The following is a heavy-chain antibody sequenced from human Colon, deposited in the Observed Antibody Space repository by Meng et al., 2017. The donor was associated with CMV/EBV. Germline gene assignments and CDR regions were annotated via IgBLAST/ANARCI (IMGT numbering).Heavy chain of an antibody. CDR1: GLSFTDAG. CDR2: IKSLSYGGTT. V-gene: IGHV3-15*01. Sequence: GESLKISCVVSGLSFTDAGMSWVRQAPGKGPEWVGCIKSLSYGGTTEYAAPVIGRFTMSRDDLKSTLYLHMNSLKTEGTGVYSCAWRYNWGQGTLVTVSS. D-gene: IGHD3-16*02. CDR3: AWRYN. J-gene: IGHJ4*02.